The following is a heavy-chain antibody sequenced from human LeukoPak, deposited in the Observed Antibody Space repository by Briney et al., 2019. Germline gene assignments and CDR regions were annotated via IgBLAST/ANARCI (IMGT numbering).Heavy chain of an antibody. CDR3: AKDLGYGDYYFDY. CDR2: IRYDGSNK. CDR1: GFTFSSYG. V-gene: IGHV3-30*02. D-gene: IGHD4-17*01. J-gene: IGHJ4*02. Sequence: GGSLRLSCAASGFTFSSYGMHWVRQAPGKGLEWVAFIRYDGSNKYYADSVKGRFTISRDNSKNTLYLKMNSLRAEDTAVYYCAKDLGYGDYYFDYWGQGTLVTVSS.